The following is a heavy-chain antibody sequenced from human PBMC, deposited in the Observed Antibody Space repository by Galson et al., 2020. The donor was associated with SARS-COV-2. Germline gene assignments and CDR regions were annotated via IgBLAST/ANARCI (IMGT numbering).Heavy chain of an antibody. D-gene: IGHD6-6*01. CDR1: GGSISSGSYY. CDR2: IYTSGST. V-gene: IGHV4-61*02. Sequence: SETLSLTCTVSGGSISSGSYYWSWIRQPAGKGLEWIGRIYTSGSTNYNPSLKSRVTISVDTSKNQFSLKLSSVTAADTAVYYCARGIAARLFDYWGQGTLVTVSS. CDR3: ARGIAARLFDY. J-gene: IGHJ4*02.